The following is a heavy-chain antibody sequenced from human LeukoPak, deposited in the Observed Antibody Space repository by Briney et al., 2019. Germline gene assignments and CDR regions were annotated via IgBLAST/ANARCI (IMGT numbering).Heavy chain of an antibody. D-gene: IGHD1-26*01. Sequence: ASVKVSCKASGYTFSNYGISWVRQAPGQGLEWMGWISAYNGNTKYAQKLQDRVTMTTDTSTRTAYMELWSLRSDDTAVYYCARSPPPTIVGAHCFDYWGQGTLVTVSS. J-gene: IGHJ4*02. V-gene: IGHV1-18*01. CDR2: ISAYNGNT. CDR3: ARSPPPTIVGAHCFDY. CDR1: GYTFSNYG.